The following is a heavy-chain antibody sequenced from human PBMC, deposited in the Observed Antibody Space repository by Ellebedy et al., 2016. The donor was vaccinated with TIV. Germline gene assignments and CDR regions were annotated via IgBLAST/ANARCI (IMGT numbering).Heavy chain of an antibody. D-gene: IGHD5-18*01. CDR1: GFAFTRNP. CDR3: AREFSRTYSMED. CDR2: IYHDSTSI. V-gene: IGHV3-48*04. J-gene: IGHJ4*02. Sequence: PGGSLRLSCAASGFAFTRNPMHWVRQAPGKGLQWISYIYHDSTSIQYADSVKGRFTISRDNAKNSLYLQMNSLRAEDTAVYYCAREFSRTYSMEDWGQGTLVTVSS.